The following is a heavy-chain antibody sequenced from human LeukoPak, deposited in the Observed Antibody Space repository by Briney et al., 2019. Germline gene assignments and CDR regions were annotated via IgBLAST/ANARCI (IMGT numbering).Heavy chain of an antibody. V-gene: IGHV3-21*01. CDR1: GFTFSSYT. CDR3: ARAHDSSEEPNWYFDL. CDR2: ISSTIRHT. J-gene: IGHJ2*01. Sequence: PGGSLRLSCAASGFTFSSYTMNWVRQAPGKGLEWVSSISSTIRHTYYADSVKGRFTISRDNAKNSLYLQMNSLRAGDTAVYYSARAHDSSEEPNWYFDLWGRGTLVTVSS. D-gene: IGHD3-3*01.